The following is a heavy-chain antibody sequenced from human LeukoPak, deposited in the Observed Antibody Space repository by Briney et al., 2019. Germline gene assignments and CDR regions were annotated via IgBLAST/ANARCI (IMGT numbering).Heavy chain of an antibody. CDR2: IKPNSGGT. Sequence: EASVKVSCKASGYTFTGYYWHWVGQPPAKGLAGMGRIKPNSGGTNYAQKFQGRVTMTRDTSISTAYMELSRLRSDDTAVYYCARGTDGYSCGQFDYWGQGTLVTVSS. CDR1: GYTFTGYY. V-gene: IGHV1-2*06. J-gene: IGHJ4*02. D-gene: IGHD5-18*01. CDR3: ARGTDGYSCGQFDY.